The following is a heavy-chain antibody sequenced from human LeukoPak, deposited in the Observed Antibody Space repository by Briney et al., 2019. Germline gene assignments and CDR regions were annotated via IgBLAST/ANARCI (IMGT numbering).Heavy chain of an antibody. CDR3: ARDRVNIGSYYFDY. D-gene: IGHD2/OR15-2a*01. CDR1: GFTFSSYA. J-gene: IGHJ4*02. Sequence: PGRSLRLSCAASGFTFSSYAMHWVRQAPGKGLEWVAVISYDGSNKYYADSVKGRFTISRDNSKNTLYLQVNSLRAEDTAVYYCARDRVNIGSYYFDYWGQGTLVTVSS. V-gene: IGHV3-30*01. CDR2: ISYDGSNK.